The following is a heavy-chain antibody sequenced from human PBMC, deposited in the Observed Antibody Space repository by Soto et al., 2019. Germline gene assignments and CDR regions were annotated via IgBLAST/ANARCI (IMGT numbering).Heavy chain of an antibody. CDR1: GGSISSGGYY. Sequence: SETLSLPCTVSGGSISSGGYYWSWIRPHPGKGLEWIGYIYYSGSTYYNPSLKSRVTISVDTSKNQFSLKLSSVTAADTAVYYCARAPLPPYSSSWYSYYFDYWGQGTLVTVSS. V-gene: IGHV4-31*03. CDR2: IYYSGST. J-gene: IGHJ4*02. D-gene: IGHD6-13*01. CDR3: ARAPLPPYSSSWYSYYFDY.